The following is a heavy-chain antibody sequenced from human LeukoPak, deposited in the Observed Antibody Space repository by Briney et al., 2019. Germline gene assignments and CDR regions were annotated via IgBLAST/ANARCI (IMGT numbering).Heavy chain of an antibody. Sequence: GGSLRLSCAASGFTFSSYSINWVRQAPGKGLEWVSSISSSSTYVYYADSVKGRFTISRDNAKNSLYLQMNSLRAEDTAVYYCARDQWFDIWGQGTMVTVSS. V-gene: IGHV3-21*01. CDR2: ISSSSTYV. CDR3: ARDQWFDI. CDR1: GFTFSSYS. J-gene: IGHJ3*02. D-gene: IGHD2-8*01.